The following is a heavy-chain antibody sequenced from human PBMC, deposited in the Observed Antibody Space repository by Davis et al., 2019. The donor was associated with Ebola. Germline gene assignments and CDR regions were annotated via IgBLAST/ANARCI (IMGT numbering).Heavy chain of an antibody. CDR2: ISWNSGSI. CDR1: GFTFDDYA. D-gene: IGHD2-2*02. V-gene: IGHV3-9*01. Sequence: SLKISCAASGFTFDDYAMHWVRQAPGKGLEWVSGISWNSGSIGYVDSVKGRFTISRDNAKNSLYLQMNSLRAEDTAVYYCARVYATPRSHYYYYYYMDVWGKGTTVTVSS. CDR3: ARVYATPRSHYYYYYYMDV. J-gene: IGHJ6*03.